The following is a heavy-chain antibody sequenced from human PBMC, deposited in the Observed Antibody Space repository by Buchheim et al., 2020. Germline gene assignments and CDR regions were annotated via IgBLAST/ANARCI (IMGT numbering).Heavy chain of an antibody. V-gene: IGHV3-7*03. Sequence: AQLAESGGGSVQPGGSLRLSCGGPGLSLSSHWMFWVRQAPGKGLEWVAHISPDGAEMYYLDFVKGRFSISRDNHRNSLVLQMNNLRGDDTAVYFCAADCLNSNCLGSWGQGTL. D-gene: IGHD2/OR15-2a*01. CDR1: GLSLSSHW. CDR3: AADCLNSNCLGS. J-gene: IGHJ1*01. CDR2: ISPDGAEM.